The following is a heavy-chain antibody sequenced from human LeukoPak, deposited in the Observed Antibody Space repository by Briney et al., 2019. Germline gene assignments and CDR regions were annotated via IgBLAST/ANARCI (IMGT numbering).Heavy chain of an antibody. Sequence: GGSLRLSCAASGFTFSNYAMAWVRQAPGKGLEWVSSISGSGDTAHYADSVKGRFTISRDNSKNTVYVQMNSLRVEDTAAYYCAKESGSYDVWGQGTTVTVSS. V-gene: IGHV3-23*01. J-gene: IGHJ6*02. CDR2: ISGSGDTA. CDR1: GFTFSNYA. CDR3: AKESGSYDV. D-gene: IGHD3-10*01.